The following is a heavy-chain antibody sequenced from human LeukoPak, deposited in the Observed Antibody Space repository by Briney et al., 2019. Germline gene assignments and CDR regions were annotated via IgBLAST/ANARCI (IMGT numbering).Heavy chain of an antibody. V-gene: IGHV3-21*01. Sequence: KPGGSLRLSCAASGFTFSSYSMNWVRRAPGKGLEWVSSISSSSSYIYYADSVKGRFTISRDNAKNSLYLQMNSLRAEDTAVYYCARDANIVVVPAAMGWYDYWGQGTLVTVSS. CDR1: GFTFSSYS. CDR3: ARDANIVVVPAAMGWYDY. CDR2: ISSSSSYI. D-gene: IGHD2-2*01. J-gene: IGHJ4*02.